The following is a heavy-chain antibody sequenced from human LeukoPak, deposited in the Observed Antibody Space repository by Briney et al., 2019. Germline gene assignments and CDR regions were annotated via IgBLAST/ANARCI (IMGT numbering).Heavy chain of an antibody. Sequence: SVKVSCKASGGTFSSYAISWVRQAPGQGLEWMGRIIPILGIANYAQKFQGRVTITADKSTSTAYMELSSLRSEDTAVYYCARSQGSHGIYYYYGMDVWGQGTTVTVSS. V-gene: IGHV1-69*04. CDR3: ARSQGSHGIYYYYGMDV. CDR2: IIPILGIA. J-gene: IGHJ6*02. D-gene: IGHD5-18*01. CDR1: GGTFSSYA.